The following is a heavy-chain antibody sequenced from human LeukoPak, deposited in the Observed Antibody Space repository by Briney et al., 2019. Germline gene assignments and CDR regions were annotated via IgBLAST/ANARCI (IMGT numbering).Heavy chain of an antibody. Sequence: PGGSLRLSCAAPGFTFSTAWMTRTRPAPGKGLERAARTTSNTDGGPTHYAAPVKDRFTISRDDSKNTLYLQMNSLKTEDTAVYYCTTPGTTGIPFDYWGQGTLVTVSS. J-gene: IGHJ4*02. V-gene: IGHV3-15*01. D-gene: IGHD1-7*01. CDR1: GFTFSTAW. CDR3: TTPGTTGIPFDY. CDR2: TTSNTDGGPT.